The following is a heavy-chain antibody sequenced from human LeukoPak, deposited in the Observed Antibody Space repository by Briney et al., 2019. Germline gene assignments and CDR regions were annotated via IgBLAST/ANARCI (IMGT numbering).Heavy chain of an antibody. CDR3: AREWRQWLPGAFDI. CDR1: GGSISSSSYY. J-gene: IGHJ3*02. Sequence: PSETLSLTCTVSGGSISSSSYYWGWIRQPPGKGLEWIGSIYYSGSTYYNPSLKSRVTISVDTSKNQFSLKLSSVTAADTAVYYCAREWRQWLPGAFDIWGQGTMVTVSS. CDR2: IYYSGST. D-gene: IGHD6-19*01. V-gene: IGHV4-39*07.